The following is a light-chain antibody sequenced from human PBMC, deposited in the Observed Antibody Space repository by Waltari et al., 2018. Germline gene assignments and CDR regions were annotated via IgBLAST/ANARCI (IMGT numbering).Light chain of an antibody. CDR2: RDT. CDR1: HLGKQN. Sequence: SYELTQPLSVSVALGQTATLPCGGNHLGKQNGHWYQQKAGQAPVLVIYRDTSRPSGIPERFSGSNSRDTATLTISRAQADDEADYYCQVWASSWVFGGGSKLTVL. J-gene: IGLJ3*02. CDR3: QVWASSWV. V-gene: IGLV3-9*01.